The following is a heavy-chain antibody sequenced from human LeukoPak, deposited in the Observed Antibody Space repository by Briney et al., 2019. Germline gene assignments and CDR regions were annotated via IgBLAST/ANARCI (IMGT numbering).Heavy chain of an antibody. V-gene: IGHV3-33*01. Sequence: PGESLRLSCAASGVTFSSYGMHWVRQAPGKGLEWVAVIWYDGSNKYYADSVKGRFTISRDNSKNTLYLQMNSLRAEDTAVYYCARWGSSFIFDYWGQGTMVTVSS. CDR3: ARWGSSFIFDY. D-gene: IGHD6-13*01. CDR1: GVTFSSYG. J-gene: IGHJ4*02. CDR2: IWYDGSNK.